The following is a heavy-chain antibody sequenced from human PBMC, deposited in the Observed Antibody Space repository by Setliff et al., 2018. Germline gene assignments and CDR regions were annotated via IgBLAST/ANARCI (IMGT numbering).Heavy chain of an antibody. CDR3: ARGEYTSLPSGVYYHMDV. J-gene: IGHJ6*03. CDR1: GYTFTVYT. Sequence: ASVKVSCKVSGYTFTVYTMNWVRQAPGQGLEWMGLINTNTGNPTYAQGFTGRFVFSLDTSVSTTYLQISSLKAEDTAVYYCARGEYTSLPSGVYYHMDVWGKGTTVTVSS. V-gene: IGHV7-4-1*02. D-gene: IGHD6-6*01. CDR2: INTNTGNP.